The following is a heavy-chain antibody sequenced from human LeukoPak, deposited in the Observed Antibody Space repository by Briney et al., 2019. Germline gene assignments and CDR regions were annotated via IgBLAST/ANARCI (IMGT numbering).Heavy chain of an antibody. CDR2: INANDGGT. D-gene: IGHD3-10*01. Sequence: ASVRVSCTASGYTFTVYYMHWVRQAPGQGPEWMGRINANDGGTKYARKFQDRVTLTRDTSISTAYMELSGLTSDDTAVYYCVREGAVTMVKGGYYFDFWAQGTQVTVSS. V-gene: IGHV1-2*06. CDR1: GYTFTVYY. CDR3: VREGAVTMVKGGYYFDF. J-gene: IGHJ4*02.